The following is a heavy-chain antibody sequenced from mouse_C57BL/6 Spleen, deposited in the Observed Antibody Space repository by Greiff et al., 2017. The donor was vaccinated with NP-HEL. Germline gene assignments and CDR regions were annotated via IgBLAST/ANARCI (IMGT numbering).Heavy chain of an antibody. Sequence: EVMLVESGGGLVKPGGSLKLSCAASGFTFSDYGMHWDRQAPEKGLEWVAYISSGSSTIYYADTVKGRFTISRDNAKNNLFLQMTSLRSEDTAMYYCARCSNYPAWFAYWGQGTLVTVSA. CDR3: ARCSNYPAWFAY. CDR2: ISSGSSTI. D-gene: IGHD2-5*01. J-gene: IGHJ3*01. V-gene: IGHV5-17*01. CDR1: GFTFSDYG.